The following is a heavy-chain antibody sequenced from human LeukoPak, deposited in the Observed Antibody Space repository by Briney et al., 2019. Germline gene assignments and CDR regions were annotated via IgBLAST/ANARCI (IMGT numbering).Heavy chain of an antibody. V-gene: IGHV1-8*03. CDR1: GGTFTSYD. J-gene: IGHJ6*03. Sequence: ASVKVSCKASGGTFTSYDINWVRQATGQGLEWMGWMNPNSGNTGYAQKFQGRVTITRNTSISTAYMELSSLRSEDTAVYYCARGVHSWGEDYYYYYMDVWGKGTTVTVSS. D-gene: IGHD3-16*01. CDR3: ARGVHSWGEDYYYYYMDV. CDR2: MNPNSGNT.